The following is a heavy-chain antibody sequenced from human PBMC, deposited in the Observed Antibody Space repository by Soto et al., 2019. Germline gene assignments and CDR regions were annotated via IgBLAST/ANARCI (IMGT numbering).Heavy chain of an antibody. CDR2: ISWNSGSI. CDR3: AKDMILGIAARLVSGMDV. Sequence: GGSLRLSCAASGFTFDDYAMHWVRQAPGKGLEWVSGISWNSGSIGYADSVKGRFTISRDNAKNSLYLQMNSLRAEDTALYYCAKDMILGIAARLVSGMDVWGQGTTVTVSS. CDR1: GFTFDDYA. D-gene: IGHD6-6*01. V-gene: IGHV3-9*01. J-gene: IGHJ6*02.